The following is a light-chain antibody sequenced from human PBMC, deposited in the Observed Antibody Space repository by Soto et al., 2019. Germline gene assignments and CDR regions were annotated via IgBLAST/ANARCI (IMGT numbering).Light chain of an antibody. Sequence: QAVVTQSPSVSGAPGQRVTISCTGSSSNIGAGYDVHWYQQLPGTAPKLLIYGNGNRPSGVPDRFSGSKSGTSASLAITGLQAEDEADYYCQSYDSSLSGSEVFGGGTKLTVL. CDR2: GNG. CDR3: QSYDSSLSGSEV. J-gene: IGLJ2*01. CDR1: SSNIGAGYD. V-gene: IGLV1-40*01.